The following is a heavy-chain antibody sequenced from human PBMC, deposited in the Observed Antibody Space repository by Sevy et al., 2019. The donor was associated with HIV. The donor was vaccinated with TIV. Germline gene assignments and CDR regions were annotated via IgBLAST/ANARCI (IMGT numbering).Heavy chain of an antibody. V-gene: IGHV3-23*01. Sequence: GGSLRLSCAASGFSFSNYAMSWVRRAPGKGLEWVSTISGSGGSTYYADSVKGRFTISRDNSKNTLFLQMNSLRAEDTAVYYCAKERWGSGGLTGFFQHWGQGTLVTVSS. CDR3: AKERWGSGGLTGFFQH. J-gene: IGHJ1*01. D-gene: IGHD3-16*01. CDR1: GFSFSNYA. CDR2: ISGSGGST.